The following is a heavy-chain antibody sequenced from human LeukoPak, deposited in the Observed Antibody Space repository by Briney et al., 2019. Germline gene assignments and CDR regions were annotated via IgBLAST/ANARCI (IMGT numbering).Heavy chain of an antibody. J-gene: IGHJ4*02. CDR1: GGSISSHY. V-gene: IGHV4-59*08. CDR3: ARHYYDSSGYPNYFHY. D-gene: IGHD3-22*01. Sequence: SETLSLTCSVSGGSISSHYWSWIRQPPGKGLEWIGNIHYSGSTDYNPSLKGRVTISVDTSRKQFSLNLNSVTAADTAVYFCARHYYDSSGYPNYFHYWGQGTLVSVSS. CDR2: IHYSGST.